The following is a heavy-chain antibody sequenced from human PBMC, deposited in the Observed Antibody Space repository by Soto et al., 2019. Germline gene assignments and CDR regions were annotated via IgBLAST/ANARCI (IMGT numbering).Heavy chain of an antibody. J-gene: IGHJ4*02. CDR1: SGSISTYY. Sequence: SETLSLTCTVSSGSISTYYWSWIRQPPGKGLEWIGYIYYSGSTNYNPSLKSRVTISVDTSKNQFSLKLSSVTAADAAVYYCARILRSTAVDYWGQGTLVTVSS. CDR2: IYYSGST. V-gene: IGHV4-59*01. CDR3: ARILRSTAVDY. D-gene: IGHD2-15*01.